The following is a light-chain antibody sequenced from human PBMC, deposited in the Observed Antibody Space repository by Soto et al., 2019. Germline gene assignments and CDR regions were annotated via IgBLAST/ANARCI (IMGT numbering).Light chain of an antibody. CDR2: DVS. CDR3: SSYTSSSTLVV. V-gene: IGLV2-14*01. Sequence: QSALTQPASVSGSPGQSITISCTGTSSDVGGYNYVSWYQQHPGKDPKLMIYDVSNRPSGFSNRFSGSKSGNTASLTISGLQAEDEADYYCSSYTSSSTLVVFGGGTNLTVL. J-gene: IGLJ2*01. CDR1: SSDVGGYNY.